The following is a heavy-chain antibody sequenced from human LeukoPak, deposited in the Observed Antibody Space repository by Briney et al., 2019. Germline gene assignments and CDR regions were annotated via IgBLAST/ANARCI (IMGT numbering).Heavy chain of an antibody. CDR2: INYSETT. Sequence: PSETLSLTCTVSGGPISSYYWSWIRQPPGKGLEWIGYINYSETTNYNPSLKRRVTISVDSSKNQFSLRLSTVTAANTAVYYCARGYFGMVINGFDIWGQGTMVTVSS. J-gene: IGHJ3*02. D-gene: IGHD3-3*01. CDR3: ARGYFGMVINGFDI. CDR1: GGPISSYY. V-gene: IGHV4-59*01.